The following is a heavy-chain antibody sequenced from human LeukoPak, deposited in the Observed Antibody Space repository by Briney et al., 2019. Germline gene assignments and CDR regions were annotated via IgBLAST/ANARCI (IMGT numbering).Heavy chain of an antibody. CDR3: ARDFQYSSGWYVDY. J-gene: IGHJ4*02. D-gene: IGHD6-19*01. V-gene: IGHV3-30-3*01. CDR1: GFTFSSYA. CDR2: ISYDGSNK. Sequence: PGGSLRLSCAASGFTFSSYAMHWVRQAPGKGLEWVAVISYDGSNKYYADSVKGRFTISRDNSKNTLYLQMNSLRAEDTAVYYCARDFQYSSGWYVDYWGQGTLVTVSS.